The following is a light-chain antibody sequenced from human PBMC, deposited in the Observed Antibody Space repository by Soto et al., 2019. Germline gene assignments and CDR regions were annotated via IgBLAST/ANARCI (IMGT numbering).Light chain of an antibody. CDR1: QTISAN. CDR3: QQYKNWPPLT. Sequence: IVMTQSPATLSVSPGERATLSCRASQTISANLAWYQQRPGQAPRLLIYGASTRATGIPARFSGSGSGTEFTLTISSLHAEDFAVYYCQQYKNWPPLTFGGGSKVDIK. J-gene: IGKJ4*01. CDR2: GAS. V-gene: IGKV3-15*01.